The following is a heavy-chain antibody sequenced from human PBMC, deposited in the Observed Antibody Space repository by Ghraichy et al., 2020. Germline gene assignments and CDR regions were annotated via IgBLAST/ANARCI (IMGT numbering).Heavy chain of an antibody. CDR1: GFSFSSYN. V-gene: IGHV3-48*02. Sequence: GGSLRLSCAGSGFSFSSYNMNWVRQAPGKGLDWVSFIGSSGSTIYYADSVKGRFTISRDNAKNSLYLQMNSLRDEDTAVYYCATLAVAGTLPFDYWGQGTLVTVSS. CDR3: ATLAVAGTLPFDY. CDR2: IGSSGSTI. D-gene: IGHD6-19*01. J-gene: IGHJ4*02.